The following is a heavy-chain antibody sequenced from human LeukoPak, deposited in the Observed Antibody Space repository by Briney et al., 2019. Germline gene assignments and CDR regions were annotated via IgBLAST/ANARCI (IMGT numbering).Heavy chain of an antibody. J-gene: IGHJ4*02. CDR3: ARMGAEGYTYALGY. CDR1: GGSISSGGYY. D-gene: IGHD5-18*01. CDR2: VYHSGST. V-gene: IGHV4-30-2*01. Sequence: PSETLSLTCTVSGGSISSGGYYWSWIRQPPGKGLEWIGYVYHSGSTYYNPSLESRVTISVDRSKNQFSLKLTSVTAADTAVYYCARMGAEGYTYALGYWGQGALVTVSS.